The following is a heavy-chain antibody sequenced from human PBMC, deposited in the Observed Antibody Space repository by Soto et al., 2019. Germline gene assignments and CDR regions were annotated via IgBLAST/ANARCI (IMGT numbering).Heavy chain of an antibody. CDR1: GFTFSDYY. J-gene: IGHJ4*02. D-gene: IGHD2-2*01. CDR3: ARGFLLSVVVGGTDY. CDR2: ISSDANTI. V-gene: IGHV3-11*01. Sequence: QVQLVESGGGLVKPGGSLRLSCAASGFTFSDYYMSWMRQAPGKGLEWVSYISSDANTIYYADSVKGRFTISRDNANNLLYLQMDRLRAEDTAVYYCARGFLLSVVVGGTDYWGQGTLVTVSS.